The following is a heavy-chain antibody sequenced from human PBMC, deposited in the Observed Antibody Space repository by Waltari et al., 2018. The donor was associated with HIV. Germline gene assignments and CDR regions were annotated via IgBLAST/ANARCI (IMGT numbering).Heavy chain of an antibody. D-gene: IGHD3-16*01. CDR2: IIPMFGKF. CDR3: AGGEGGGDSVVASPAVYYYYGMDV. Sequence: QVHLVQSGAEVRKPGSSVKVSCKASGGTVRNYAISWVRQAPGQGLEWRGGIIPMFGKFPYGQKFQARVTITADESTSTAHMELSNLTSQDTAVYYWAGGEGGGDSVVASPAVYYYYGMDVWGQGTTVTVSS. V-gene: IGHV1-69*01. CDR1: GGTVRNYA. J-gene: IGHJ6*02.